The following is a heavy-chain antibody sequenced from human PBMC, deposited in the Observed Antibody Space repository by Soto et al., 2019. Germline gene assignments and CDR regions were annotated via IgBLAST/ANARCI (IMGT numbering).Heavy chain of an antibody. D-gene: IGHD3-9*01. Sequence: GGSLRLSCAASGFTFSSYAMHWVRQAPGKGLEWVAVISYDGSNKYYAETVKGRFTISRDNSKNTLYLQMNSLRAEDKAVYYCARDGQDYDILTGYSDFDYWGQGTLVTVSS. V-gene: IGHV3-30-3*01. CDR3: ARDGQDYDILTGYSDFDY. CDR1: GFTFSSYA. CDR2: ISYDGSNK. J-gene: IGHJ4*02.